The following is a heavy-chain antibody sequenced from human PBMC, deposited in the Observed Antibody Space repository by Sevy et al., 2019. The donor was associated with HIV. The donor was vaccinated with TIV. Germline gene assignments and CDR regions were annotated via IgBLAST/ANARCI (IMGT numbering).Heavy chain of an antibody. CDR3: AKDLGAAAARSIYYYYGMDV. J-gene: IGHJ6*02. D-gene: IGHD6-13*01. CDR1: GFTSSSYG. CDR2: ISYDGSNK. Sequence: GGSLRLSCAASGFTSSSYGMHWVRQAPGKGLEWVAVISYDGSNKYYADSVKGRFTISRDNSKNTLYLQMNSLRAEDTAVYYCAKDLGAAAARSIYYYYGMDVWGQGTTVTVSS. V-gene: IGHV3-30*18.